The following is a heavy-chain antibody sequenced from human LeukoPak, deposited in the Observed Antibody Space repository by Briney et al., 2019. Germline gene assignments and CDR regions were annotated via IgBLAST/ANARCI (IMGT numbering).Heavy chain of an antibody. D-gene: IGHD6-19*01. V-gene: IGHV3-33*01. CDR1: GFTFSSYG. CDR3: ARDYSSGWYVKYYYYGMDV. Sequence: GGSLRLSCAASGFTFSSYGIHWVRQAPGKGLEWVAVIWYDGSNKYYADSVKGRFTISRDNSKNTLYLQMNSLRAEDTAVYYCARDYSSGWYVKYYYYGMDVWGKGTTVTVSS. CDR2: IWYDGSNK. J-gene: IGHJ6*04.